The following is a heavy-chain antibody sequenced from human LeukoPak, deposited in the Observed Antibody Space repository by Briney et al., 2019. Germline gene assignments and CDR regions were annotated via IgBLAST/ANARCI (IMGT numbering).Heavy chain of an antibody. J-gene: IGHJ6*03. D-gene: IGHD6-13*01. CDR3: ARGAWQLDPGAYYYYMDV. V-gene: IGHV4-59*01. Sequence: PSETLSLTCTVWGGSMSSYYWSWLRQPPGKGLEWIGYIYYSGSTNYNPSLKSRVTISVDTSKNQFSLKLSSVTAADTAVYYCARGAWQLDPGAYYYYMDVWGKGTTVTVSS. CDR1: GGSMSSYY. CDR2: IYYSGST.